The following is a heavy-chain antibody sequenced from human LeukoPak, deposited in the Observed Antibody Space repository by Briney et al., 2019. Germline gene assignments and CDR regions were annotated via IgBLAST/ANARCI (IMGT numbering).Heavy chain of an antibody. CDR3: ARARTIFGVVRD. J-gene: IGHJ4*02. V-gene: IGHV4-31*03. D-gene: IGHD3-3*01. Sequence: SQTLSLTCTVSGGSISSGGYYWSWIRQHPGKGLEWIGYIYYSGSTYYNPSLKSRVTISVDTSKNQFSLKLSSVTAADTAVYYCARARTIFGVVRDWGQGTLVTVSS. CDR2: IYYSGST. CDR1: GGSISSGGYY.